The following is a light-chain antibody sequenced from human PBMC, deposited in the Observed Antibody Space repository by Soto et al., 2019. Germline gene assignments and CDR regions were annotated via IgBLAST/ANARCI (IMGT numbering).Light chain of an antibody. CDR2: DAS. Sequence: EIVLTQSPATLSLSPGERATLSCRASQSVSNSLAWYQHKVGQAPRLLIYDASNRATGIPARFSGSGSGTDFTLTISRLEPEDFAVYYCHQRSNWPLTFGGGTKVEIK. J-gene: IGKJ4*01. CDR1: QSVSNS. CDR3: HQRSNWPLT. V-gene: IGKV3-11*01.